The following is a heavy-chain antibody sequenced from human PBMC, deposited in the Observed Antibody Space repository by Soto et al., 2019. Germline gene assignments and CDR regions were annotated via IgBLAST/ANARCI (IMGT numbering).Heavy chain of an antibody. V-gene: IGHV3-72*01. D-gene: IGHD3-10*02. J-gene: IGHJ6*02. CDR3: AKIPQGDNYFHV. CDR2: RRNKANSYTT. Sequence: EVQLVESGGGLVQPGGSLRLSCVASGFTLSDHHMDWVRQAPGKGLEWVGRRRNKANSYTTEYAASVKGRFIISRDDSKDSLYLQMNSLKTEDTAVYYCAKIPQGDNYFHVWGQGTTVTVSS. CDR1: GFTLSDHH.